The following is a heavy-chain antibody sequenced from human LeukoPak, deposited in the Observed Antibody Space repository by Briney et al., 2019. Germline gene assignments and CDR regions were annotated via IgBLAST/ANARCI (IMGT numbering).Heavy chain of an antibody. J-gene: IGHJ6*02. D-gene: IGHD5-18*01. Sequence: SETLSLTCTVSGGSVSSGSYYWSWIRQPPGKGLEWIGYIYYSGSTNYNPSLKSRVTISVDTSKNQFSLKLSSVTAADTAVYYCARLGYSYGVYYYYYGMDVWGQGTTVTVSS. V-gene: IGHV4-61*01. CDR3: ARLGYSYGVYYYYYGMDV. CDR1: GGSVSSGSYY. CDR2: IYYSGST.